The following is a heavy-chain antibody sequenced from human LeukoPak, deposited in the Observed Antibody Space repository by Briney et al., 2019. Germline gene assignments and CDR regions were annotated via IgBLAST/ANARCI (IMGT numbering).Heavy chain of an antibody. J-gene: IGHJ4*02. V-gene: IGHV4-31*03. D-gene: IGHD3-10*01. CDR1: GGSISSGGYY. Sequence: SQTLSLTCTVSGGSISSGGYYWSWIRQHPGKGLEWIGYIYYSGSTYYNPSLKSRLTISVDTSKNQFSLKLSSVTAADTAVYYCARDGPLGVQGLESWGQGTLVTVSS. CDR3: ARDGPLGVQGLES. CDR2: IYYSGST.